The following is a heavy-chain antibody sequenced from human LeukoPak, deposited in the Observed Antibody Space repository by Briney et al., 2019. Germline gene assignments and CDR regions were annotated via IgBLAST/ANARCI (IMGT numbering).Heavy chain of an antibody. CDR1: GFTFSSYY. V-gene: IGHV3-7*01. D-gene: IGHD6-19*01. CDR3: ARQTGRVAVLD. CDR2: IKQDGSER. Sequence: GGSLRLSCAASGFTFSSYYMSWVRQAPGKGLEWVANIKQDGSERNYVDSVKGRFTISRDNAKNSLYLQMNSLRADDTAVYYCARQTGRVAVLDWGQGTLVTVTS. J-gene: IGHJ4*02.